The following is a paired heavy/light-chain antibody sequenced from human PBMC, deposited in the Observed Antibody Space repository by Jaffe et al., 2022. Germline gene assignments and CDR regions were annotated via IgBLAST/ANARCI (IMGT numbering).Heavy chain of an antibody. D-gene: IGHD6-13*01. Sequence: QVQLVQSGAEVKKPGSSVKVSCKASGGTFSSYFISWVRQAPGQGLEWMGGVIPIFGTTYYAQKFQGRVTIITDESTSTAYMELSSLRSEDTAFYYCATGPYSNSWYGKRAENFQNWGQGTLVTVSS. CDR2: VIPIFGTT. CDR1: GGTFSSYF. J-gene: IGHJ1*01. CDR3: ATGPYSNSWYGKRAENFQN. V-gene: IGHV1-69*05.
Light chain of an antibody. Sequence: DIQMTQSPSSLSASVGDRVTITCRASQTISRYLNWYQQKPGKAPNLLIYAASSLQSGVPSRFSGSGSGTDFTLTISSLQLEDFATYYCQQSYNTPPTFGQGTWVEIK. CDR3: QQSYNTPPT. V-gene: IGKV1-39*01. CDR2: AAS. CDR1: QTISRY. J-gene: IGKJ1*01.